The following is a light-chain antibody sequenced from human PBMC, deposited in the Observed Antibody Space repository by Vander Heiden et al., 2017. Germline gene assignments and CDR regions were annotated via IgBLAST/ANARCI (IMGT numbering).Light chain of an antibody. CDR2: DVN. CDR3: CSFADTYTYV. V-gene: IGLV2-11*01. CDR1: SSDVGGYDF. J-gene: IGLJ1*01. Sequence: QSALTQPRSVSGSPGQSVTISCTGTSSDVGGYDFVSWFPQHPGKAPKHMLFDVNRRASGVPDRCSGSKTGNTASLTISRLQAEDEADYYCCSFADTYTYVFGTGTKVTVL.